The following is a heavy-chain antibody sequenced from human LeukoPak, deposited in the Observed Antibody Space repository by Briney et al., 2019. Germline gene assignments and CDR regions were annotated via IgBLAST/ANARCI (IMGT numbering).Heavy chain of an antibody. D-gene: IGHD3-3*01. CDR1: GFTFSSYS. Sequence: GGSLRLSCAASGFTFSSYSMNWVRQAPGKGLEWVSSISSSSSYIYYADSVKGRFTISRDNAKNSLYLQMNSLRAEDTAVYYCASYDFWSGYYPEDYWGQGTLVTVSS. CDR3: ASYDFWSGYYPEDY. CDR2: ISSSSSYI. V-gene: IGHV3-21*01. J-gene: IGHJ4*02.